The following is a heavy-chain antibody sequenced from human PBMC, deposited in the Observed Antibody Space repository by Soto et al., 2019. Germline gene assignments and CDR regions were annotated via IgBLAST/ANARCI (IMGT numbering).Heavy chain of an antibody. CDR3: ARGGNPGIPTYYYDSSGYYHLDY. V-gene: IGHV1-18*01. CDR1: GYTFSSYG. CDR2: ISAYNGNT. D-gene: IGHD3-22*01. Sequence: ASVKVSCTASGYTFSSYGISWVRQAPGQGLEWMGWISAYNGNTNYAQKLQGRVTMTTDTSTSTAYMELRSLRSDDTAVYYCARGGNPGIPTYYYDSSGYYHLDYWGQGTLVTVSS. J-gene: IGHJ4*02.